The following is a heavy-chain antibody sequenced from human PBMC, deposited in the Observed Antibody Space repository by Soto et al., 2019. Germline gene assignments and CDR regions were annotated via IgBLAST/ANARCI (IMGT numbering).Heavy chain of an antibody. V-gene: IGHV1-8*01. J-gene: IGHJ4*02. Sequence: ASVKVSCKASGYTFTSYDINWVRQATGQGLEWMGWMNPESRNTGYAQKFQGRVTMTRDTSTSTAYMELSSLTSEDTAVYYCARFVRHQLPTIDFWGQGTLVTVSS. D-gene: IGHD2-2*01. CDR1: GYTFTSYD. CDR2: MNPESRNT. CDR3: ARFVRHQLPTIDF.